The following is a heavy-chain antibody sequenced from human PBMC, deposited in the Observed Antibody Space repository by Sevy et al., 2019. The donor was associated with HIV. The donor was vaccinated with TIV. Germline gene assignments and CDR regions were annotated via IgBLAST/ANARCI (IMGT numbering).Heavy chain of an antibody. CDR2: ISGSGGSN. V-gene: IGHV3-23*01. CDR1: GFIFGAYA. J-gene: IGHJ6*02. Sequence: GSLRLSCAASGFIFGAYAISWVRPASGEGPEWVSAISGSGGSNNYADSLKGRFTIFRDNSKKKLYLQMNSLRAEDTAVYYCAKGDRTFYGMDVWGQGTTVTVSS. CDR3: AKGDRTFYGMDV.